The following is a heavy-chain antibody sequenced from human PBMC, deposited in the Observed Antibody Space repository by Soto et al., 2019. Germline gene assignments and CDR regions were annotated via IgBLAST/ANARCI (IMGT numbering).Heavy chain of an antibody. CDR2: IWYDGSNK. V-gene: IGHV3-33*01. CDR3: AREIRDYGDYYYYYYGMDV. CDR1: GFTFSSYG. Sequence: PGGSLRLSCAASGFTFSSYGMHWVHQAPGKGLEWVAVIWYDGSNKYYADSVKGRFTISRDNSKNTLYLQMNSLRAEDTAVYYCAREIRDYGDYYYYYYGMDVWGQGTTVTVSS. D-gene: IGHD4-17*01. J-gene: IGHJ6*02.